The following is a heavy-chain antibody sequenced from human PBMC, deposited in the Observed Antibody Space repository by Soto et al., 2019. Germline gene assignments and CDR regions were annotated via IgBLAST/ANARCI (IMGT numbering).Heavy chain of an antibody. CDR1: GYTFTSYA. CDR2: INTYNGNT. J-gene: IGHJ4*02. Sequence: ASVKVSCKASGYTFTSYAMHWVRQAPGQGLEWMGWINTYNGNTKYAQKLQGRVTMTTDTSTSTAYMELRSLRSDDTAVFYCAREMVRGVGSDYWGQGTLVTVSS. CDR3: AREMVRGVGSDY. D-gene: IGHD3-10*01. V-gene: IGHV1-18*01.